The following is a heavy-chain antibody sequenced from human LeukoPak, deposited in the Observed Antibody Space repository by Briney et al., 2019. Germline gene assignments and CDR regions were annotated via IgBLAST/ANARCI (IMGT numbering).Heavy chain of an antibody. D-gene: IGHD2-15*01. CDR3: ARVPEYCSGGSCYREGFDY. CDR2: IYYSGST. CDR1: GCSISSYY. Sequence: SSETLSLTCTVSGCSISSYYWSWIRQPPGKGLEWIGYIYYSGSTNYNPSLKSRVTISVDTSKNQFSPKLSSVTAADTAVYYCARVPEYCSGGSCYREGFDYWGQGTLVTVSS. J-gene: IGHJ4*02. V-gene: IGHV4-59*01.